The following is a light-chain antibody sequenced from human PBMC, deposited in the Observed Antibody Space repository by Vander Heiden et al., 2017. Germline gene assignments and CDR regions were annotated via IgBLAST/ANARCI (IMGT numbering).Light chain of an antibody. CDR2: AAS. V-gene: IGKV1-9*01. CDR3: QQLNSYPFST. Sequence: DIQLTQSPSFLSASVGDRVTITCRARQGISSYLAWYQHKPGKAPKLLIYAASTLQSVVPSRFIGSGSGTEFTLTISSLQPEDFATYYCQQLNSYPFSTFGGWTKVEIK. J-gene: IGKJ4*01. CDR1: QGISSY.